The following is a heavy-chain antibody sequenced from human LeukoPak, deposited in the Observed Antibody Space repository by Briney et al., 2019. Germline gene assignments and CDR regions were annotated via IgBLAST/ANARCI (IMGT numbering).Heavy chain of an antibody. CDR2: INHSGST. CDR3: ARVRKVLLWFGEFPAFYDY. CDR1: GGSFSGYY. J-gene: IGHJ4*02. D-gene: IGHD3-10*01. Sequence: SETLSLTCAVYGGSFSGYYWSWLRQPPGKGLEWIGEINHSGSTNYNPSLKSRVTISVDTSKNQFSLKLSSVTAADTAVYYCARVRKVLLWFGEFPAFYDYWGQGTLVTVSS. V-gene: IGHV4-34*01.